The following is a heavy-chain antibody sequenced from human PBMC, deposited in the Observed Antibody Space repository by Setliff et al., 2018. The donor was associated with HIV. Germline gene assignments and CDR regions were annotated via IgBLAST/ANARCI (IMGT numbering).Heavy chain of an antibody. Sequence: GASVKVSCKASGDTFTTYALHWVRQAPGQRLEWMGWINAGNGDTKSSQKFQGRVTITRDKSASAAYMELSSLRSEDTGVYYCAIGSSNWPHRPNNYYFDYWGQGTPVTVSS. V-gene: IGHV1-3*01. CDR2: INAGNGDT. D-gene: IGHD6-13*01. J-gene: IGHJ4*02. CDR3: AIGSSNWPHRPNNYYFDY. CDR1: GDTFTTYA.